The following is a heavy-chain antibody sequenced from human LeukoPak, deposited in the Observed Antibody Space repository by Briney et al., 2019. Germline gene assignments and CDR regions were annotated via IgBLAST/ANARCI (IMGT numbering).Heavy chain of an antibody. Sequence: GGSLRLSCAASGSTFSSYAMSWVRQAPGKGLGWVSAISGSGAGTYYADSVKGRFTISRDNSKNTLYLQMHSLRAEGTAVYYCATNTSSWSFDYWGQGTLVTVSS. V-gene: IGHV3-23*01. J-gene: IGHJ4*02. CDR1: GSTFSSYA. CDR3: ATNTSSWSFDY. CDR2: ISGSGAGT. D-gene: IGHD6-13*01.